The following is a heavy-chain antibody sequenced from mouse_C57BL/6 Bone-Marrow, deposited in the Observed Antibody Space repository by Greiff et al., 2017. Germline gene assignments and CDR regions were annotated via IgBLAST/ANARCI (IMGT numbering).Heavy chain of an antibody. CDR3: ASEYYYGSRDWYFDV. V-gene: IGHV5-17*01. J-gene: IGHJ1*03. CDR2: ISSGSSTI. Sequence: EVKLVESGGGLVKPGGSLKLSCAASGFTFSDYGMHWVRQAPEKGLEWVAYISSGSSTIYYADTVKGRFTISRDNAKNTLFLQMTSLRSEDTAMYYCASEYYYGSRDWYFDVGGTGTTVTVSS. D-gene: IGHD1-1*01. CDR1: GFTFSDYG.